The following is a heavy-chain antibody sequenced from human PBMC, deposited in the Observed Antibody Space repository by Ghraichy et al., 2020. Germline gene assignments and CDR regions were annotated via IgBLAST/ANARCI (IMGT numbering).Heavy chain of an antibody. D-gene: IGHD2/OR15-2a*01. CDR2: ISSNGGST. CDR1: GFTFSSYA. V-gene: IGHV3-64*01. Sequence: GESLNISCAGSGFTFSSYAMHWVRQAPGKGLEYVSAISSNGGSTYYVNSVKGRFTISRDNSKNTLYLQMGSLRAEDMAVYFCAREQGPGFGRRIEFDAFDIWGQGTMVTVSS. CDR3: AREQGPGFGRRIEFDAFDI. J-gene: IGHJ3*02.